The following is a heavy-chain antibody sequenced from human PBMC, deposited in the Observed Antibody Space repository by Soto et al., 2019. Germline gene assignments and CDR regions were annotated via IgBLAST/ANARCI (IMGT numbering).Heavy chain of an antibody. J-gene: IGHJ4*02. CDR3: AKDPTGRNGY. V-gene: IGHV1-2*02. Sequence: GASVKVSCKASGYSFTNYYMHWVRQAPGQGLEWMGWINPNTGVTKYAQNFQGRVTMTRDTSISTAYMELSRLRSDDTAVYYCAKDPTGRNGYWGQGALGPVSS. CDR2: INPNTGVT. CDR1: GYSFTNYY. D-gene: IGHD1-1*01.